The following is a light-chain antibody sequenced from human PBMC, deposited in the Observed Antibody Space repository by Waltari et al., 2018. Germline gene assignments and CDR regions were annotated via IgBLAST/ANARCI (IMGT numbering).Light chain of an antibody. CDR2: SAS. CDR3: LKDYNYPRT. Sequence: AIQMTQSPSSLSASVGDRVTITCRASQNIRNELGWYQQKPGKAPKVLIYSASTLQTGVPLRFSASGSGTDFTLTISSLQPEDCGTYFCLKDYNYPRTFGQGTKVEI. J-gene: IGKJ1*01. V-gene: IGKV1-6*02. CDR1: QNIRNE.